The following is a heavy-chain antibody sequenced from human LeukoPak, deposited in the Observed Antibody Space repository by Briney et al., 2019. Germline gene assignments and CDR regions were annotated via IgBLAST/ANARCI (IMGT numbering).Heavy chain of an antibody. CDR2: IWYDGSNK. CDR3: ARVLDGYTDY. CDR1: GFTFSGYG. D-gene: IGHD5-24*01. V-gene: IGHV3-33*01. J-gene: IGHJ4*02. Sequence: GGSLRLSCAASGFTFSGYGMHWVRRAPGKGLEWVAVIWYDGSNKYYADSVKGRFTISRDNSKNTLYLQMNSLRAEDTAVYYCARVLDGYTDYWGQGTLVTVSS.